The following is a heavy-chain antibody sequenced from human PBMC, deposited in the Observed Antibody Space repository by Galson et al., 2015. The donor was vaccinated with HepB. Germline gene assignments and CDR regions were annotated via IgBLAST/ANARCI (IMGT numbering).Heavy chain of an antibody. V-gene: IGHV1-24*01. CDR2: FDPEDGET. D-gene: IGHD3-10*01. CDR3: ATVGSSTYLYGSTSSYFDL. CDR1: GYTLTELS. Sequence: SVKVSCKVSGYTLTELSMHWVRQAPGKGLEWMGGFDPEDGETIYAQKFQGRVTMTKDTSTDTAYLDLSSLRSEDTAVYYCATVGSSTYLYGSTSSYFDLWGRGTLVTVSS. J-gene: IGHJ2*01.